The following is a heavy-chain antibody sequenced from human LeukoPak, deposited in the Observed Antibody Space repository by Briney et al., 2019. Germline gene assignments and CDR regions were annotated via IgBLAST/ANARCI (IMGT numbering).Heavy chain of an antibody. J-gene: IGHJ4*02. Sequence: GGSLRLSCEGFGLTFSRDWMSWVRQAPGKGLEWVANINQDGSEQYYVDSVKGRFTISRDNTKNSLYLQMNSLRAEDTAVYYCARVGYCSTTSCYWRAFDYWGQGTLVTVSS. CDR1: GLTFSRDW. V-gene: IGHV3-7*01. D-gene: IGHD2-2*01. CDR3: ARVGYCSTTSCYWRAFDY. CDR2: INQDGSEQ.